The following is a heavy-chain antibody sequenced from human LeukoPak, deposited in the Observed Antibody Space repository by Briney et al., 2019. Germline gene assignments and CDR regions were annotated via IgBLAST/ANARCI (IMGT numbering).Heavy chain of an antibody. J-gene: IGHJ4*02. D-gene: IGHD2-2*01. CDR2: MHNSGST. CDR3: VRLGYCSSTSCYFDS. Sequence: SETLSLTCAVSGYSITSTYYWGWVRRPPGKGLEWIAIMHNSGSTYSNPSLKSRVIISIDTSRNDFSLKLRFVTAADTALYYCVRLGYCSSTSCYFDSWGQGTLVTVSS. CDR1: GYSITSTYY. V-gene: IGHV4-38-2*01.